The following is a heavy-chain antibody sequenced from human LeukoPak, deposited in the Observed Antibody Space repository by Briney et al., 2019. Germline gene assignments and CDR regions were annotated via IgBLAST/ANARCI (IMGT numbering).Heavy chain of an antibody. D-gene: IGHD3-10*01. J-gene: IGHJ4*02. V-gene: IGHV1-2*02. Sequence: ASVKVSCKASGYTFTGYYLHWVRQAPGQGLEWMGFINPNSGGTSYAQKFQGRVTMTRDTSTTTANMELSRLTSDDTAVYYCARDSRVTNGDYWGQGTLVTVSS. CDR2: INPNSGGT. CDR1: GYTFTGYY. CDR3: ARDSRVTNGDY.